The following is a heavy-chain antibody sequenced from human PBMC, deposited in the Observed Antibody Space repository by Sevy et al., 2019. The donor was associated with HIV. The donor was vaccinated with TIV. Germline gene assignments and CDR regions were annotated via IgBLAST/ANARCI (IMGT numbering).Heavy chain of an antibody. Sequence: SETLSLTCTVPDGSISSSSWSWFRQPPGKGLEWIGYIYYSGTTNYNPPLKSRVTISKDTSKNQFYLRLSSVTAADTAVYYCARGNQEYYYGMDVWGQGTTVTVSS. V-gene: IGHV4-59*01. CDR1: DGSISSSS. D-gene: IGHD1-1*01. CDR2: IYYSGTT. J-gene: IGHJ6*02. CDR3: ARGNQEYYYGMDV.